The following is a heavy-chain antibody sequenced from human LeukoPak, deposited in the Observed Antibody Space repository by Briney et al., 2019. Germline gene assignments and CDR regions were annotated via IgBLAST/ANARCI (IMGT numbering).Heavy chain of an antibody. CDR3: ARDSGRYGDAFDI. CDR2: ISNRGNT. V-gene: IGHV4-59*01. J-gene: IGHJ3*02. D-gene: IGHD3-10*01. CDR1: GGSISRYY. Sequence: SETLSLTCTVSGGSISRYYWNWIRQSPGRGLEWIGYISNRGNTNYNPSLTTRVSMSVDTSKNQFSLRLTSVTAADTAVYYCARDSGRYGDAFDIWGQGTMVTVSS.